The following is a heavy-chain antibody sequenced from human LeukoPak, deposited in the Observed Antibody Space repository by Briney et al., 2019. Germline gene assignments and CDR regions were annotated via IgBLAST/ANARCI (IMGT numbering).Heavy chain of an antibody. CDR1: GYTFTGYY. CDR2: INPTSGGT. D-gene: IGHD2-15*01. V-gene: IGHV1-2*02. Sequence: ASVKVSCKASGYTFTGYYMHWVRQAPGQGLEWMGWINPTSGGTNYAQKFQGRVTMTRDTSISTAYMELSRLRSDDTAVYYCARDRTCSGGSCYLNWFDPWGQGTLVTVSS. CDR3: ARDRTCSGGSCYLNWFDP. J-gene: IGHJ5*02.